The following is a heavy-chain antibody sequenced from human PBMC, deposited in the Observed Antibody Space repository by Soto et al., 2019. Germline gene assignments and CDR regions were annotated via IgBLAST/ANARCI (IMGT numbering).Heavy chain of an antibody. CDR3: ARTAPMDAGDKYYYDF. J-gene: IGHJ4*02. D-gene: IGHD3-16*01. CDR1: GGTFSTFG. V-gene: IGHV1-69*13. CDR2: IIPFFGTA. Sequence: SVKVSCKTSGGTFSTFGISWVRQAPGQGLEWMGGIIPFFGTAEYSQKFEDRITITADESTNTVYMDLRSLTSEDTAIYYCARTAPMDAGDKYYYDFWGQGALVTV.